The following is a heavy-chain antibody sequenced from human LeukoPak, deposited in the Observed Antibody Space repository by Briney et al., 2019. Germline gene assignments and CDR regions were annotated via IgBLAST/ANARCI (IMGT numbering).Heavy chain of an antibody. D-gene: IGHD6-13*01. CDR3: AAGISAAGALWFDP. CDR2: INHSESN. CDR1: GGSFSGYY. V-gene: IGHV4-34*01. Sequence: SGTLSLTCAVYGGSFSGYYRSWIRQPPGQRLEWIGEINHSESNNYNPSLKSRVTISVDTSKKQFSLKLRSVTAADTAVYYCAAGISAAGALWFDPWGQGTLVTV. J-gene: IGHJ5*02.